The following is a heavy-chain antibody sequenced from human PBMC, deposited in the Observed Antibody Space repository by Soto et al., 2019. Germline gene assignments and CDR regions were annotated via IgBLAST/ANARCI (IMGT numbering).Heavy chain of an antibody. J-gene: IGHJ4*02. V-gene: IGHV1-2*02. D-gene: IGHD1-26*01. CDR1: GYTFTGYY. Sequence: ASVKVSCKGSGYTFTGYYIHWVRQTPGQGPEWMGEISPQTGGTKYAQKYQGRVTMTRDTSITTVYMELSNLSPDDTAVYYCGRGRSGELVIFYWGQGTLVPSPQ. CDR2: ISPQTGGT. CDR3: GRGRSGELVIFY.